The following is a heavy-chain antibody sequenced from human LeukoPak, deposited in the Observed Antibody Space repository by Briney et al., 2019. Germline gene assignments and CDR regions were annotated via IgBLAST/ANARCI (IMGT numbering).Heavy chain of an antibody. Sequence: ASVKVSCKASGYTFTGYYMHWVRQAPGQGLEWMGWINPSSGGTNYAQKFQGRVTMTRDTSISTACMELSRLRSDDTAVYYCARGESDWGFDPWGQGTLVTVSS. J-gene: IGHJ5*02. D-gene: IGHD2-21*02. CDR3: ARGESDWGFDP. V-gene: IGHV1-2*02. CDR2: INPSSGGT. CDR1: GYTFTGYY.